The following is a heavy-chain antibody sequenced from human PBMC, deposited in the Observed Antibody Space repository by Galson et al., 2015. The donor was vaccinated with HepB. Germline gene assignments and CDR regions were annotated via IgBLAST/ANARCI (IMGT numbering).Heavy chain of an antibody. Sequence: SVKVSCKASGYTFTGYYMHWVRQAPGQGLEWMGWINPNSGGTNYAQKFRGRVTMTRDTSISTAYMELSRLRSDDTAVYYCARDPVDLEWLPRLRYYYYMDVWGKGTTVTVSS. J-gene: IGHJ6*03. V-gene: IGHV1-2*02. CDR1: GYTFTGYY. CDR3: ARDPVDLEWLPRLRYYYYMDV. D-gene: IGHD3-3*01. CDR2: INPNSGGT.